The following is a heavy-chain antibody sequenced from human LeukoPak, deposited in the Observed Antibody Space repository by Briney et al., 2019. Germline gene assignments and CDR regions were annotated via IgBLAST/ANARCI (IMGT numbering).Heavy chain of an antibody. CDR1: GYTFTGYY. V-gene: IGHV1-2*02. CDR2: INPNSGGT. D-gene: IGHD3-10*01. CDR3: ASAMVRGVLDV. J-gene: IGHJ6*04. Sequence: EASVKVSCKASGYTFTGYYMHWVRQAPGQGLEWMGWINPNSGGTNYAQKFQGRVTITADKSTSTAYMELSSLRSEDTAVYYCASAMVRGVLDVWGKGTTVTVSS.